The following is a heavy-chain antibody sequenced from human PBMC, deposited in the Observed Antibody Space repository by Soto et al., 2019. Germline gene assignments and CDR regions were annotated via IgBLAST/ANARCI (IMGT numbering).Heavy chain of an antibody. CDR1: GFTFSSYA. V-gene: IGHV3-23*01. Sequence: GGSLRLSCAASGFTFSSYAMSWVRQAPGKGLEWVSAISGSGGSTYYADSVKGRFTISRDNSKNTLYLQMNSLRAEDTAVYYCAKDLDSLGNYYDILTGYYGPHDYWGQGTLVTVSS. J-gene: IGHJ4*02. D-gene: IGHD3-9*01. CDR2: ISGSGGST. CDR3: AKDLDSLGNYYDILTGYYGPHDY.